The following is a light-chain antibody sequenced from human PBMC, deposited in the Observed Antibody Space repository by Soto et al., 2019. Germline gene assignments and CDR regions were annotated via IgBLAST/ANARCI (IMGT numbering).Light chain of an antibody. CDR1: TGAVTSVYY. CDR2: STS. J-gene: IGLJ1*01. Sequence: QTVVTQEPSLTVSPGGTVTLTCASSTGAVTSVYYPNWFQQKPGQAPRPLIYSTSNKHSWTPARFSGSLLGGKAALTLSGVQPEDEAEYYCLLYYGGAHVFGTGTKLTVL. CDR3: LLYYGGAHV. V-gene: IGLV7-43*01.